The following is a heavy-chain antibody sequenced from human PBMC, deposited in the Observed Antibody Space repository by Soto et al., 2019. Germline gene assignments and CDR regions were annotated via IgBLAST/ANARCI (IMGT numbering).Heavy chain of an antibody. J-gene: IGHJ4*02. D-gene: IGHD6-6*01. V-gene: IGHV3-23*01. CDR2: ISGSGGST. Sequence: GGSLRLSCAASGFTFSSYAMSWVRQAPGKGLEWVSAISGSGGSTYYADSVKGRFTISRDNSKNTLYLQMNSLRAEDTAVYYCAKDRFAARGPDYFDYWGQGTLVTVSS. CDR3: AKDRFAARGPDYFDY. CDR1: GFTFSSYA.